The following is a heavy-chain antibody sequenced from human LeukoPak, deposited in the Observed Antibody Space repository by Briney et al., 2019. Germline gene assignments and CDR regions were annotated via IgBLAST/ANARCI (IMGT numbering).Heavy chain of an antibody. CDR1: GYTFTSYG. CDR3: ARSERYCSSTSCYWGDYYYYMDV. CDR2: ISAYNRNT. J-gene: IGHJ6*03. Sequence: ASVKVSCKASGYTFTSYGISWVRQAPGQGLEWMGWISAYNRNTNYAQKLQGRVTMTTDTSTSTAYMELRSLRSDDTAVYYCARSERYCSSTSCYWGDYYYYMDVWGKGTTVTVSS. D-gene: IGHD2-2*01. V-gene: IGHV1-18*01.